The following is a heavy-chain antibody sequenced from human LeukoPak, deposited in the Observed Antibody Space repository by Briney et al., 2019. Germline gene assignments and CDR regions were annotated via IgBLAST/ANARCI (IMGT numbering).Heavy chain of an antibody. D-gene: IGHD6-13*01. CDR3: ARIPGMAAGSDFYFDY. CDR1: GFTFYTYD. J-gene: IGHJ4*02. CDR2: ISYHGHRT. V-gene: IGHV3-23*01. Sequence: GGSLRLSCVASGFTFYTYDMSWVRQVPGKGLEWVSNISYHGHRTYYTDSVKGRFTISRDNSKNTLYLQLNSLRVEDTAIYYCARIPGMAAGSDFYFDYWGPGTVVTVFS.